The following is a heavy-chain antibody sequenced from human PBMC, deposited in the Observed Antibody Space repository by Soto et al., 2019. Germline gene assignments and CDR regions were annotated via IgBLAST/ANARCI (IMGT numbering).Heavy chain of an antibody. D-gene: IGHD5-18*01. Sequence: QVQLVQSGAEVKKPGASVKVSCKASGYTFTSYGISWVRQAPGQGLEWMGWISAYNGNTNYAQKLQGRVTMTTDTSTSTAYMELRSLRSDDTAVYYCARVMFPHYTARVLDAFDIWGQGTMVTVSS. V-gene: IGHV1-18*01. CDR1: GYTFTSYG. CDR2: ISAYNGNT. J-gene: IGHJ3*02. CDR3: ARVMFPHYTARVLDAFDI.